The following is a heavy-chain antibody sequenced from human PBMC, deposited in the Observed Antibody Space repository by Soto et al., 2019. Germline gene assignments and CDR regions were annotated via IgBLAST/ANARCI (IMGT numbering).Heavy chain of an antibody. CDR1: GYTFTSYG. V-gene: IGHV1-18*01. CDR3: ARDLAAGLVDY. Sequence: QVQLVQSGAEVKKPGASVKVSCKASGYTFTSYGISWVRQAPGQGLEWMGWISAYNGDTKSAQKHQGRVTMTTDTATSKAYMELRRLRSDDTAVYDCARDLAAGLVDYWGQGTLVTVSS. CDR2: ISAYNGDT. D-gene: IGHD6-19*01. J-gene: IGHJ4*02.